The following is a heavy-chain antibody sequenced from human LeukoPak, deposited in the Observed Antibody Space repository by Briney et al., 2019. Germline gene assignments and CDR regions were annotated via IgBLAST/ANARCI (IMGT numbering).Heavy chain of an antibody. CDR1: GFTFSSYE. Sequence: PGRSLRLSCAASGFTFSSYEMNWVRQAPGKGLEWVSYISSSGSTIYYADSVKGRFTISRDNAKNSLYLQMNSLRAEDTAVYYCARDYPRITFGGVIVHYFDYWGQGTLVTVSS. CDR3: ARDYPRITFGGVIVHYFDY. J-gene: IGHJ4*02. D-gene: IGHD3-16*02. CDR2: ISSSGSTI. V-gene: IGHV3-48*03.